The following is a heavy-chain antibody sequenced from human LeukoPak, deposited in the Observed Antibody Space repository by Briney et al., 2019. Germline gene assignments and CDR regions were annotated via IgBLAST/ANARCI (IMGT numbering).Heavy chain of an antibody. D-gene: IGHD2-2*01. CDR1: GFTFSSYA. J-gene: IGHJ4*02. V-gene: IGHV3-23*01. CDR2: VSPSGGRT. Sequence: GGSLRLSCGASGFTFSSYAMSWVRQTPGRGLEWVAGVSPSGGRTIYADSAEGRFTISRDNSNDTVYLQLSSLRAEDSALYYCAKVRGVYCSSPACYYYDAWGQGTPVTVPS. CDR3: AKVRGVYCSSPACYYYDA.